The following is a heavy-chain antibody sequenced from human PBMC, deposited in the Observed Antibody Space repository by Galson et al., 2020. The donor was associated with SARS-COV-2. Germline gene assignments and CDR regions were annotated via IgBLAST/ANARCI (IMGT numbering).Heavy chain of an antibody. CDR3: ARASGYYGSGSYLSAPYYFDY. D-gene: IGHD3-10*01. CDR1: GYTFTSYG. J-gene: IGHJ4*02. Sequence: ASVKVSCKASGYTFTSYGISWVRQAPGQGLEWMGWISAYNGNTNYAQKLQGRVTMTTDTSTSTAYMELRSLRSDDTAVYYCARASGYYGSGSYLSAPYYFDYWGQGTLVTVSS. V-gene: IGHV1-18*01. CDR2: ISAYNGNT.